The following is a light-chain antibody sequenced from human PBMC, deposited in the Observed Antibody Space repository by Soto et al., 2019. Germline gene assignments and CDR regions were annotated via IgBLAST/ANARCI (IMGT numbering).Light chain of an antibody. CDR2: DAS. CDR3: QQHGKCPAFT. J-gene: IGKJ4*01. CDR1: HSIGMY. V-gene: IGKV1-5*01. Sequence: QMPQSTFSLSAPVGARVTLPCRASHSIGMYMAWYQQKPGQAPSLLIFDASTRHSGIPARFSGSGSGTDFTLTISSLQPEDFAAYYCQQHGKCPAFTFGEGTKVDIK.